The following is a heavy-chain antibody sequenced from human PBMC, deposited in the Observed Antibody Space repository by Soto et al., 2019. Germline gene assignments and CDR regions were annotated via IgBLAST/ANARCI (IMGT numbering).Heavy chain of an antibody. CDR3: ARASYGSGSYYNGDYYYYGMDV. Sequence: GASVKVSCKASGGTFSSYAISWVRQAPGQGLEWMGGIIPIFGTANYAQKFQGRVTITADESTSTAYMELSSLRSEDTAVYYCARASYGSGSYYNGDYYYYGMDVWGQGTTVTVSS. J-gene: IGHJ6*02. V-gene: IGHV1-69*13. CDR1: GGTFSSYA. CDR2: IIPIFGTA. D-gene: IGHD3-10*01.